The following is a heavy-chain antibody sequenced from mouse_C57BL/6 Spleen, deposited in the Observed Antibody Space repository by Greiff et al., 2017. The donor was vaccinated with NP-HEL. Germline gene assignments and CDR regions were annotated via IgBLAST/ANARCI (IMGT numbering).Heavy chain of an antibody. J-gene: IGHJ1*03. Sequence: EVMLVESGGGLVQPGGSLSLSCAASGFTFTDYYMSWVRQPPGKALEWLGFIRNKANGYTTEYSSSVKGRFTISRDNSQSILYLQMNALRAEDSATYYCARSLTEIWYFDVWGTGTTVTVSS. CDR2: IRNKANGYTT. CDR1: GFTFTDYY. V-gene: IGHV7-3*01. CDR3: ARSLTEIWYFDV. D-gene: IGHD4-1*01.